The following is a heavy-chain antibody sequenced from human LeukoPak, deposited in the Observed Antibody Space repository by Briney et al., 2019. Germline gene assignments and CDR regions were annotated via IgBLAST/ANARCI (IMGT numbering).Heavy chain of an antibody. CDR2: MYYSGST. CDR1: GGSISNSSYY. CDR3: ARHSDGGYNKDPFDY. V-gene: IGHV4-39*01. Sequence: SETLSLTCTVSGGSISNSSYYWGWIRQPPGKGLEWIVSMYYSGSTNYNPSLESRVTISVDTSKNQFSLKLSSVTASDTAVYYCARHSDGGYNKDPFDYWGQGTLVTVSS. J-gene: IGHJ4*02. D-gene: IGHD5-24*01.